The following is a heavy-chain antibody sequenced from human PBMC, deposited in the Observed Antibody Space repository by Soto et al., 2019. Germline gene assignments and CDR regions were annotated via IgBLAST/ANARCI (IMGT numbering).Heavy chain of an antibody. CDR2: ISGSGGST. CDR3: AKDEGPVPGYGDYFDY. CDR1: GFTFSSYA. V-gene: IGHV3-23*01. D-gene: IGHD4-17*01. Sequence: PGGSLRLSCAASGFTFSSYAMSWVRQAPGKGLEWVSAISGSGGSTYYADSVKGRFTISRDNSKNTLYLQMNSLRAEDTAVYYCAKDEGPVPGYGDYFDYWGQGTLVTVSS. J-gene: IGHJ4*02.